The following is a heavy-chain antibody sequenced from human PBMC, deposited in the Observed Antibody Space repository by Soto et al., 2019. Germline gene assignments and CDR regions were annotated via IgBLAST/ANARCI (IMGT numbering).Heavy chain of an antibody. V-gene: IGHV4-31*03. CDR3: ARVATMIVTFDY. CDR2: IYYSGST. J-gene: IGHJ4*02. CDR1: GGSISSGGYY. Sequence: SETLSLTCTVSGGSISSGGYYWSWIRQHPGKGLEWIGYIYYSGSTYYNPSLKSRVTISVDTSKNQFSLKLSSVTAADTAVYYCARVATMIVTFDYWGQGTQVTVSS. D-gene: IGHD3-22*01.